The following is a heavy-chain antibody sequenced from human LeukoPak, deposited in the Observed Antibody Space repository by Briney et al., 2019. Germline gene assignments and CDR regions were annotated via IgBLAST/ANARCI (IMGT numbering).Heavy chain of an antibody. D-gene: IGHD5-18*01. CDR1: GVSISSSSYY. J-gene: IGHJ6*03. V-gene: IGHV4-39*07. CDR2: IYYSGST. Sequence: SETLSLTCTVSGVSISSSSYYWGWIRQPPGKGLEWIGSIYYSGSTYYNPSLKSRVTISVDTSKNQFSLKLSSVTAADTAVYYCASSGYSYGYYYYYMDVWGKGTTVTVSS. CDR3: ASSGYSYGYYYYYMDV.